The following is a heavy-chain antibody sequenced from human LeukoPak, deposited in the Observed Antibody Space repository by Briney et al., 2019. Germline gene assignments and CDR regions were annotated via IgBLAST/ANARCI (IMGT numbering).Heavy chain of an antibody. CDR2: ISSSSSTI. V-gene: IGHV3-48*01. Sequence: GGSLRLSCAASGFTFSSYAMSWVRQAPGKGLEWVSYISSSSSTIYYADSVKGRFTISRDNAKNSLYLQMNSLRAEDTAVYYCARDHGYYDSSGSFDYWGQGTLVTVSS. D-gene: IGHD3-22*01. CDR3: ARDHGYYDSSGSFDY. CDR1: GFTFSSYA. J-gene: IGHJ4*02.